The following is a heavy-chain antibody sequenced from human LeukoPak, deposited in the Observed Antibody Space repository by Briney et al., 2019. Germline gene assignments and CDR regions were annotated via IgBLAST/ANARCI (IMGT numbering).Heavy chain of an antibody. CDR1: GFTFSSYA. Sequence: PGGSLRLSCAASGFTFSSYAMSWVRQAPGKRLEWVSTISGSGGSTYYADSVKGRFTISRDDSKNTLYLQMNSLRAEDTAVYYCARDLYSSSSDDAFDIWGQGTMVTVSS. J-gene: IGHJ3*02. D-gene: IGHD6-6*01. CDR2: ISGSGGST. V-gene: IGHV3-23*01. CDR3: ARDLYSSSSDDAFDI.